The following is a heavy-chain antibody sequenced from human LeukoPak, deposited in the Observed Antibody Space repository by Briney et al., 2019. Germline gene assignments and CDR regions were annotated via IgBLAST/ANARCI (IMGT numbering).Heavy chain of an antibody. D-gene: IGHD6-19*01. J-gene: IGHJ4*02. CDR3: ARGRTPGIAVAGRSFDY. V-gene: IGHV4-34*01. CDR2: INHSGST. Sequence: SETLSLTCAVYGGSFSGYYWSWIRQPPGKGLEWIGEINHSGSTNYNPSLKSRVTISVDTSKNQFSLKLSSVTAADTAVYYCARGRTPGIAVAGRSFDYWGQGTRVTVSS. CDR1: GGSFSGYY.